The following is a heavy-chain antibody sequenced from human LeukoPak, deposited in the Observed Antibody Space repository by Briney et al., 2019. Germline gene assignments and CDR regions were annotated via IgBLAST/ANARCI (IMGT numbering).Heavy chain of an antibody. J-gene: IGHJ4*02. V-gene: IGHV4-39*07. CDR2: IYYSGST. CDR1: GGSISSSSYY. Sequence: SETLSLTCTVSGGSISSSSYYWGWIRQPPGKGLEWIGSIYYSGSTYYNPSLKSRVTISVDTSKNQFSLKLSSVTAADTAVYYCARVAAFPSYYFVYWGQGTLVTVSS. D-gene: IGHD2-15*01. CDR3: ARVAAFPSYYFVY.